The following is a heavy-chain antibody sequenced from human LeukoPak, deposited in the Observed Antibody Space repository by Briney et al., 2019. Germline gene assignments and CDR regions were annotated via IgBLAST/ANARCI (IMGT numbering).Heavy chain of an antibody. CDR2: ISASGGST. V-gene: IGHV3-23*01. J-gene: IGHJ4*02. Sequence: GGSLRLSCTASGFTFSSYDMSWVRQAPGKGLEWVSAISASGGSTNYAGSVKGRFTISRDNSKNTLYLQMNSLRADDTAVYYCAKGWTKYCTGGNCYSPLYYFDYWGQGTLVTVSS. CDR1: GFTFSSYD. CDR3: AKGWTKYCTGGNCYSPLYYFDY. D-gene: IGHD2-15*01.